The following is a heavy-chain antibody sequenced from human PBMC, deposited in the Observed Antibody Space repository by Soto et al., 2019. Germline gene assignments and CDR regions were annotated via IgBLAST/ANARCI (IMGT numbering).Heavy chain of an antibody. V-gene: IGHV4-59*01. CDR3: ARDPGGLGFDY. CDR2: IYYSGST. CDR1: GGSISSYY. J-gene: IGHJ4*02. Sequence: SETLSLTCTVSGGSISSYYWSWIRQPPGKGLEWIGYIYYSGSTNYNPSLKSRVTISVDTSKNQFSLKLSSVTAADTAVYYCARDPGGLGFDYWGQGTLVTVSS. D-gene: IGHD7-27*01.